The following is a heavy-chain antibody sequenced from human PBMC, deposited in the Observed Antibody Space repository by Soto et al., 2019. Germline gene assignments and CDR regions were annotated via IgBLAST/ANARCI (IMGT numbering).Heavy chain of an antibody. CDR1: GFTFSDYY. V-gene: IGHV3-11*01. CDR3: ASSRSAYYYIDY. Sequence: PGGSLRLSCAVSGFTFSDYYMTWIRQAPGKGLEWVSYIGTTGSVIYYADSVRGRFTISRDNAKNFLYLQMNGLRAGDSAVYYCASSRSAYYYIDYWGQGTLVTVSS. CDR2: IGTTGSVI. J-gene: IGHJ4*02. D-gene: IGHD3-22*01.